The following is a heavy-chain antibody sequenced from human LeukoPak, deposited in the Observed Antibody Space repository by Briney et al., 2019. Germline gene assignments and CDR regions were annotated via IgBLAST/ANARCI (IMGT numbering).Heavy chain of an antibody. J-gene: IGHJ3*02. CDR1: GFTFSSYD. D-gene: IGHD3-10*01. Sequence: PGGSLRLSCAASGFTFSSYDMHWVRQATGKGLEWVSAIGTAGDTYYPGSVKGRFTISRENAKNSLYLQMNSLRAGDTVVYYCARASALHAFDIWGQGTMVTVSS. CDR2: IGTAGDT. V-gene: IGHV3-13*01. CDR3: ARASALHAFDI.